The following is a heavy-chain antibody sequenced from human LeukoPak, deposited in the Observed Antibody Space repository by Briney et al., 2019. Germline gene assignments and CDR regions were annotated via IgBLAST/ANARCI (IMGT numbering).Heavy chain of an antibody. D-gene: IGHD3-22*01. V-gene: IGHV3-23*01. J-gene: IGHJ4*02. Sequence: GGTLRLSCAASGFTFSSYGMSWVRQAPGKGLEWVSAISGSGGSTYYADSVKGRFTISRDNSKNTLYLQMNSLRAEDTAVYYCASRRPRYYYDSSGYGYDYWGQGTLVTVSS. CDR2: ISGSGGST. CDR3: ASRRPRYYYDSSGYGYDY. CDR1: GFTFSSYG.